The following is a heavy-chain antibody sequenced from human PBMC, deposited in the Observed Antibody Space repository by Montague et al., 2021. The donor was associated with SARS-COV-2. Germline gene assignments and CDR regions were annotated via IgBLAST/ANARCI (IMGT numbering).Heavy chain of an antibody. J-gene: IGHJ4*02. Sequence: SETLSLTCAVYGESFSGHYWTWIRQSPGKGLEWIAEINHRGTTNYNFNPSLRSRVTISVDTSKNQFSLKLSSVTAADTGVYYCARWDPQTLTLIGLRGKSASDYWGQGTLVTVSS. D-gene: IGHD4-23*01. V-gene: IGHV4-34*01. CDR1: GESFSGHY. CDR2: INHRGTT. CDR3: ARWDPQTLTLIGLRGKSASDY.